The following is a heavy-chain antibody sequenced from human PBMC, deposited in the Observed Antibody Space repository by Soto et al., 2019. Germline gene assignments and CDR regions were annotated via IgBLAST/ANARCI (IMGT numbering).Heavy chain of an antibody. V-gene: IGHV3-11*06. CDR1: GFTFSDYY. D-gene: IGHD6-6*01. Sequence: QVQLVESGGGLVKPGGSLRLSCAASGFTFSDYYMSWIRQSPGKGLEWVSYNSSSSSYTNYSDSVKGRFTISSDNGKNSLYSQMNSLRAEDTAVYYCARGYRLAARVAFDIWCQGTMVTVSS. J-gene: IGHJ3*02. CDR3: ARGYRLAARVAFDI. CDR2: NSSSSSYT.